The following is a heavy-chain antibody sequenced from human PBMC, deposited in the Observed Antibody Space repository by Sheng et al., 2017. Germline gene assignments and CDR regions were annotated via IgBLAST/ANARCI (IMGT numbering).Heavy chain of an antibody. CDR3: ARPGCSSTTCLNWLDP. CDR2: IWYDGSNK. J-gene: IGHJ5*02. V-gene: IGHV3-33*01. CDR1: GFTFGSYG. D-gene: IGHD2-2*01. Sequence: QVQLVESGGGVVQPGRSLRLSCAASGFTFGSYGMHWVRQAPGKGLEWVAVIWYDGSNKYYADSVKGRFTISRDNSKNTLYLQMNSLGAEDTAVYYCARPGCSSTTCLNWLDPWARE.